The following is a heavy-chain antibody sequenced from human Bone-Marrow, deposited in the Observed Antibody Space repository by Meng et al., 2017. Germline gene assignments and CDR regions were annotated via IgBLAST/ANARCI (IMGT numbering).Heavy chain of an antibody. CDR1: GDSMSSWNG. Sequence: LSGPAAGLGHPLRTRYCTVARLGDSMSSWNGCSWVRQPPGKGLERIGEIYHSGSTNYNPSLKSRVTISVAKSKNQFSLKLSSVTAADTAVYYCAREEGYCSGGSCYHTGYFDYWGQGTLVTVSS. CDR3: AREEGYCSGGSCYHTGYFDY. J-gene: IGHJ4*02. CDR2: IYHSGST. V-gene: IGHV4-4*02. D-gene: IGHD2-15*01.